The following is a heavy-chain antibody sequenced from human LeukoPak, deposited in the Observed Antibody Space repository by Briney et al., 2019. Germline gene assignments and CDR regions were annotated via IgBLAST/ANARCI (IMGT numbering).Heavy chain of an antibody. CDR3: ARERVVPAAGSFD. Sequence: SETLSLTCADYGGSFSGYYWSWIRQPPGKGLEWIGEINHSGSTNYNPSLKSRVTISVDTSKNQFSLKLSSVTAADTAVYYCARERVVPAAGSFDWGQGTLVTVSS. CDR2: INHSGST. J-gene: IGHJ4*02. CDR1: GGSFSGYY. D-gene: IGHD2-2*01. V-gene: IGHV4-34*01.